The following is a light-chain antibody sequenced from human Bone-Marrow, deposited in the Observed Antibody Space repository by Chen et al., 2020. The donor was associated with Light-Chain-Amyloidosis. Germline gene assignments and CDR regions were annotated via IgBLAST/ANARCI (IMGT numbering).Light chain of an antibody. CDR1: SSNIGINY. V-gene: IGLV1-47*01. CDR3: AAWDGSLSGYV. Sequence: QSVLTPPPSASGTPGQRFTISCSGASSNIGINYVYWYQRFPGAAPNRLIHRNNQRPAGVPDRLSASKSGTSAFLAISGLRSEDEADYDCAAWDGSLSGYVFGTGTKVIVL. J-gene: IGLJ1*01. CDR2: RNN.